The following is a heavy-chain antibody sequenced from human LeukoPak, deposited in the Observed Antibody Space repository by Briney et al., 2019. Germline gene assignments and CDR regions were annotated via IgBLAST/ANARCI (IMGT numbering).Heavy chain of an antibody. CDR3: AKDQIRKLGSGSYY. V-gene: IGHV3-23*01. D-gene: IGHD3-10*01. Sequence: GGSLRLSCAASGFTFSSYAMSWVRQAPGKGLEWVSAMSGSGATTYYADSVKGRFTISRDNSKNTLYLQMNSLRAEDTAVYYCAKDQIRKLGSGSYYWGQGTLVTVSS. J-gene: IGHJ4*02. CDR1: GFTFSSYA. CDR2: MSGSGATT.